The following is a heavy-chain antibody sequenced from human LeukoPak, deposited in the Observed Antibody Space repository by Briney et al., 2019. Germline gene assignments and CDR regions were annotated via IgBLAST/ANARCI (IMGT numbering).Heavy chain of an antibody. CDR2: INPNSGGT. V-gene: IGHV1-2*02. CDR1: GYTFTGYY. J-gene: IGHJ5*02. D-gene: IGHD3-10*01. Sequence: ASVKVSCKASGYTFTGYYMHWVRQAPGQGPEWMRWINPNSGGTNYAQKFQGRVTMTRDTSISTAYMELSRLRSDDTAVYYCARAYYYGSGSTNWFDPWGQGTLVTVSS. CDR3: ARAYYYGSGSTNWFDP.